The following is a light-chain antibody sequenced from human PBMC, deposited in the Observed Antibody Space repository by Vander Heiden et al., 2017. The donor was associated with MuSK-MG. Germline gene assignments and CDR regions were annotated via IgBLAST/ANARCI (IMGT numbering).Light chain of an antibody. V-gene: IGKV4-1*01. CDR1: RSVSYSSNSDNY. Sequence: DIVMTQSPDSLAVSLGEGATINCKSSRSVSYSSNSDNYLAWYQQKPGQPPKLLIYWASTRQSGVPDRFSGSGSGTDFTLTISSLQAEDVAVYYCQQDYSTAFTFGPGTKVDIK. CDR3: QQDYSTAFT. J-gene: IGKJ3*01. CDR2: WAS.